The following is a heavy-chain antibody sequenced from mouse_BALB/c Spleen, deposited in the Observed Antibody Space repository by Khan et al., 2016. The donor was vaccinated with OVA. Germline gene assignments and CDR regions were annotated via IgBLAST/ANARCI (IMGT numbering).Heavy chain of an antibody. Sequence: QIQLLQSGAELVKAGASVKMSCKASGYTFTSYWMHWVKQRLGQGLEWFAETNPTNGRTYYNEKFKSKATLTVDKSSSTAYMLLSGPTFEDSAIFYYARMKKMVATYLDYWGQGTTLTFSS. J-gene: IGHJ2*01. CDR2: TNPTNGRT. V-gene: IGHV1S81*02. D-gene: IGHD1-1*02. CDR3: ARMKKMVATYLDY. CDR1: GYTFTSYW.